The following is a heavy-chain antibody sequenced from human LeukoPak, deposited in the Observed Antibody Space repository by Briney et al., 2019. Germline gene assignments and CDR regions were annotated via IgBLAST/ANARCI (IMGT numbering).Heavy chain of an antibody. CDR3: QVAAAGPMYYFDY. D-gene: IGHD6-13*01. V-gene: IGHV1-69*13. Sequence: GASVKVSCKASGGTFSSYAISWVRQAPGQGLEWMGGIIPIFGTANYAQKFQGRVTFTADESTSTAYMELSSLRSEDTAVYYCQVAAAGPMYYFDYWGQGTLVTVSS. CDR2: IIPIFGTA. CDR1: GGTFSSYA. J-gene: IGHJ4*02.